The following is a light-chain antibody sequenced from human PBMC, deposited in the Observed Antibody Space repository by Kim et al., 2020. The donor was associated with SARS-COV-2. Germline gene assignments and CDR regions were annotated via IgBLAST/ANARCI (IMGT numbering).Light chain of an antibody. J-gene: IGKJ5*01. CDR2: WAS. CDR1: QSVLYSSNNKNY. CDR3: QQYYTTPIT. Sequence: ATINCKSSQSVLYSSNNKNYLAWYQQKPGQPPKLLVYWASTRESGVPDRFSGSGSGTDFTLTISSLQAADVAVYYCQQYYTTPITFGQGTRLEIK. V-gene: IGKV4-1*01.